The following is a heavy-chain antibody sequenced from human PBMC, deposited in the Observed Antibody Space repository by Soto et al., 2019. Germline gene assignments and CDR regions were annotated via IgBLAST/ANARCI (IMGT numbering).Heavy chain of an antibody. J-gene: IGHJ4*02. Sequence: ASVTVSCKVSGYTFTDYYMHWVQQAPGKGLEWMGLVDPEDGETIYAEKFQGRVTITADTSTDTAYMELSSLRSEDTAVYYCATGQQWLNGVDYWGQGTLVTVSS. D-gene: IGHD6-19*01. CDR2: VDPEDGET. V-gene: IGHV1-69-2*01. CDR3: ATGQQWLNGVDY. CDR1: GYTFTDYY.